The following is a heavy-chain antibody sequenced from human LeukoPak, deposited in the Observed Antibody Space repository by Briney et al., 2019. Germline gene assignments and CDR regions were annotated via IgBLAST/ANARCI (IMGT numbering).Heavy chain of an antibody. CDR2: ITGSGGST. CDR1: GFTYSSYG. V-gene: IGHV3-23*01. D-gene: IGHD3-10*01. J-gene: IGHJ4*02. CDR3: ARAKPKNMVRGLIMRRESRYYFDY. Sequence: PGGSLRLSCAASGFTYSSYGMSRVRQAPGKGLEWVSAITGSGGSTYYADSVKGRFTISRDNSKSTLYIQMNSLRAEDTAVYYCARAKPKNMVRGLIMRRESRYYFDYWGQGTLVTVSS.